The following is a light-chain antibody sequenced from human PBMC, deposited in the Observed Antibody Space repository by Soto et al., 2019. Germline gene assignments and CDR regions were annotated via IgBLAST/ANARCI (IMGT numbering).Light chain of an antibody. CDR1: QTIDNK. J-gene: IGKJ5*01. CDR3: QQYGYSPIT. Sequence: IVMTQSPATLSVSPGERATLSCRASQTIDNKLAWYQQRPGQAPRLLIYGASIRATGIPARFSGSGSGTDFTLTIDGLEPEDFAVYYCQQYGYSPITFGQGTRLEIK. V-gene: IGKV3-15*01. CDR2: GAS.